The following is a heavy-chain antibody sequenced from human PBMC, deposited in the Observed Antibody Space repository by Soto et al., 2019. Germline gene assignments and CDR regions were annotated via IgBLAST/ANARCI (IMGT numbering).Heavy chain of an antibody. CDR3: ANRINYGPFDY. V-gene: IGHV3-23*01. CDR2: ISVSGGST. Sequence: PGGSLRLSCAASGFTFSIYAMSWVRQAPGKGLEWVSTISVSGGSTYYADSVKGRFTISRDNSKNTLYLQMNSLRAEDTAVYYCANRINYGPFDYWGQGTLVTVSS. CDR1: GFTFSIYA. D-gene: IGHD3-10*01. J-gene: IGHJ4*02.